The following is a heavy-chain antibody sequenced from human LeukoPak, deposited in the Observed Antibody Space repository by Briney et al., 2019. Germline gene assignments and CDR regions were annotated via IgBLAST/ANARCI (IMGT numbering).Heavy chain of an antibody. CDR3: AREYYGILTGYYLDV. CDR1: AFTFSSYW. D-gene: IGHD3-9*01. Sequence: PGGSLRLSCAASAFTFSSYWMHWVRQAPGKGLVWVSRINSDADKTGYAEAVKGRFTISRDNAKKTLYLEMNSLRVEDTAVYYCAREYYGILTGYYLDVWGKGTTVTVSS. CDR2: INSDADKT. V-gene: IGHV3-74*01. J-gene: IGHJ6*03.